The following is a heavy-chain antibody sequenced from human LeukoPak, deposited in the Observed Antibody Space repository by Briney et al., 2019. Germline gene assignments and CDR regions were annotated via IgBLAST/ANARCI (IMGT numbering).Heavy chain of an antibody. CDR1: GYTFTSYG. J-gene: IGHJ4*02. CDR3: ARDKGTDWFGEFSDY. V-gene: IGHV1-18*01. D-gene: IGHD3-10*01. Sequence: PRASVKVSCKASGYTFTSYGISWVRQAPGQGLEWMGWISAYNGNTNYAQKLQGRVTMTTDTSTSTAYMELRSLRSDDTAVYYCARDKGTDWFGEFSDYWGQGTLVTVSS. CDR2: ISAYNGNT.